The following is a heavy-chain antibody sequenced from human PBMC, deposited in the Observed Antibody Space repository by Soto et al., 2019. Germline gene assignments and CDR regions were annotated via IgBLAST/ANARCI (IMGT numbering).Heavy chain of an antibody. CDR1: GGTFSSYT. CDR2: IIPILGIA. V-gene: IGHV1-69*02. J-gene: IGHJ4*02. Sequence: SVKVSCKASGGTFSSYTISCVRQAPGQGLEWMGRIIPILGIANYAQKFQGRVTITADKSTSTAYMELSSLRSEDTAVYYCARLGEAAAGFDYWGQGTLVTVSS. CDR3: ARLGEAAAGFDY. D-gene: IGHD6-13*01.